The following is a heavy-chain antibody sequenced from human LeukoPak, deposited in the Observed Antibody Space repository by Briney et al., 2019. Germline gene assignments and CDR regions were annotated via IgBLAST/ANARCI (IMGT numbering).Heavy chain of an antibody. CDR2: ISAYNGNT. Sequence: ASVKVSCKASGYTFTSYGISWVRQAPGQGLEWMGWISAYNGNTNYAQKLQGRVTMTTDTSTSTAYMELRSLRSDDTAVYYCASTYCSSTSCYNYYMDVWGKGTPVTVSS. CDR3: ASTYCSSTSCYNYYMDV. V-gene: IGHV1-18*01. D-gene: IGHD2-2*02. J-gene: IGHJ6*03. CDR1: GYTFTSYG.